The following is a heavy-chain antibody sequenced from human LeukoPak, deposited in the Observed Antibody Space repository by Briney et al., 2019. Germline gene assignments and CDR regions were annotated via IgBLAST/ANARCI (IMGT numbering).Heavy chain of an antibody. J-gene: IGHJ6*03. CDR1: GHTFTSYD. Sequence: APVKVSYNASGHTFTSYDINWGRQATGQRLEGRGWMNPNSGNTDYAQKFQGRVTMTRNTSISTAYMELSRLRSEDTAVYYCARYYGSGSYLLHAYYYYMDAWGKGTTVTVSS. CDR3: ARYYGSGSYLLHAYYYYMDA. V-gene: IGHV1-8*01. CDR2: MNPNSGNT. D-gene: IGHD3-10*01.